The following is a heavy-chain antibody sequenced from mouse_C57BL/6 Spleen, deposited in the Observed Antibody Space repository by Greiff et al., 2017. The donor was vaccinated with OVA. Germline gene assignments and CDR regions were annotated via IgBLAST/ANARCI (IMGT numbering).Heavy chain of an antibody. V-gene: IGHV14-1*01. CDR1: GFNIKDYY. J-gene: IGHJ2*01. D-gene: IGHD4-1*01. CDR2: IDPEDGDT. Sequence: EVKLQESGAELVRPGASVKLSCTASGFNIKDYYMHWVKQRPEQGLEWIGRIDPEDGDTEYAPKFQGKATMTADTSSNTAYLQLSSLTSEDTAVYYCTTCLGRGYYFDYWGQGTTLTVSS. CDR3: TTCLGRGYYFDY.